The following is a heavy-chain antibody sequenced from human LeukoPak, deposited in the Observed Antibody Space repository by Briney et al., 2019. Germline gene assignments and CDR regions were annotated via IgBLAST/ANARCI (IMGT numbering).Heavy chain of an antibody. V-gene: IGHV4-61*02. J-gene: IGHJ4*02. Sequence: PSQTLSLTCTVSGGSISSGSYYWSWIRQPAGKGLEWIGRIYTSGSTNYNPSLKSRVTISVDTSKNQFSLKLSSVTAADTAVYYCARQAYSALYYFDYWGQGTLVTVSS. D-gene: IGHD5-18*01. CDR1: GGSISSGSYY. CDR3: ARQAYSALYYFDY. CDR2: IYTSGST.